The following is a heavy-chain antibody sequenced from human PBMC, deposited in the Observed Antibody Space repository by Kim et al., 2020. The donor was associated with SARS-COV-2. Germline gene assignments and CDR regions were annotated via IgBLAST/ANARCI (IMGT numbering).Heavy chain of an antibody. D-gene: IGHD3-3*01. CDR3: TRDYYDFWSGYPTFDY. V-gene: IGHV3-49*02. Sequence: VKGRFTISRDDSKSIAYLQMNSLKTEDTAVYYCTRDYYDFWSGYPTFDYWGQGTLVTVSS. J-gene: IGHJ4*02.